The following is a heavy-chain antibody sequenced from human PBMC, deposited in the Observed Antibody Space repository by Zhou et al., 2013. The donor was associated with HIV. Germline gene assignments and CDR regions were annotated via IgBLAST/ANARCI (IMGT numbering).Heavy chain of an antibody. CDR1: GGTFSSYA. Sequence: QVQLVQSGAEVKKPGSSVKVSCKASGGTFSSYAISWVRQAPGQGLEWMGGIIPIFGTANYAQKFQGRVTITTDESTSTAYMELSSLRSEDTAVYYCASCCIVGATYYYYYMDVWGKGTTVTVSS. CDR2: IIPIFGTA. CDR3: ASCCIVGATYYYYYMDV. J-gene: IGHJ6*03. V-gene: IGHV1-69*05. D-gene: IGHD1-26*01.